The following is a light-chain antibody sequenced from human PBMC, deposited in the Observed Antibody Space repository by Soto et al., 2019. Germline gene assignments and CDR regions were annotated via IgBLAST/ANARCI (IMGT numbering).Light chain of an antibody. CDR3: SSYTSSSPYV. J-gene: IGLJ1*01. V-gene: IGLV2-14*01. CDR1: SSDVGGYNY. CDR2: DVS. Sequence: LTQPASVSGSPGQSITISCTGTSSDVGGYNYVSWYQQHPGKAPKLMIYDVSNRPSGVSNRFSGSKSGNTASLTISGLQAEDEADSYCSSYTSSSPYVFGPGTKVTVL.